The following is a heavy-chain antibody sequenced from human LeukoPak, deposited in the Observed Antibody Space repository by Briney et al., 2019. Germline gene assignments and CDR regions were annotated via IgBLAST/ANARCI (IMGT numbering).Heavy chain of an antibody. CDR1: GGSITNYY. CDR2: IHFSGST. Sequence: PSETLSLTCSVPGGSITNYYWSWIRQPPGKGLEWMAYIHFSGSTNISPSLKSRVTMSLDTSKHHFSLDLTSVTAADTAVYYCARTYCGGDCFLGNWYFDLWGRGTLITVSS. V-gene: IGHV4-4*09. CDR3: ARTYCGGDCFLGNWYFDL. J-gene: IGHJ2*01. D-gene: IGHD2-21*02.